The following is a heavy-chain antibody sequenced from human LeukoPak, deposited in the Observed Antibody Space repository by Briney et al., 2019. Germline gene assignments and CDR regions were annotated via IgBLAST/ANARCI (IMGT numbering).Heavy chain of an antibody. V-gene: IGHV3-30*18. CDR2: ISYDGSNK. CDR3: AKDRGTTEPYFDY. D-gene: IGHD1-1*01. J-gene: IGHJ4*02. Sequence: GGSLRLSCAASGFTFSSYGTHWVRQAPGKGLEWVAVISYDGSNKYYADSVKGRFTISRDNSKNTLYLQMNSLRAEDTAVYYCAKDRGTTEPYFDYWGQGTLVTVSS. CDR1: GFTFSSYG.